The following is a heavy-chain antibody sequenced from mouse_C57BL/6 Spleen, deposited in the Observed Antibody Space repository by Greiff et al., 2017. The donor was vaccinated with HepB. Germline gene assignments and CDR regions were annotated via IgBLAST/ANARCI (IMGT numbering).Heavy chain of an antibody. CDR3: ARIFYSGNYVGAMDY. CDR1: GFTFSDYG. J-gene: IGHJ4*01. V-gene: IGHV5-17*01. Sequence: EVMLVESGGGLVKPGGSLKLSCAASGFTFSDYGMHWVRQAPEKGLEWVAYISSGSSTIYYADTVKGRFTISRDKAKNTLFMQMTSLRCADTAMYYCARIFYSGNYVGAMDYWGQGTSVTVSS. CDR2: ISSGSSTI. D-gene: IGHD2-1*01.